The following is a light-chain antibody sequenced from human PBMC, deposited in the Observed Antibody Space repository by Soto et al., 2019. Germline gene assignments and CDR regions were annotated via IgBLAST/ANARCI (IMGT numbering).Light chain of an antibody. CDR1: SSDVGAFNY. V-gene: IGLV2-14*01. J-gene: IGLJ1*01. CDR2: EVT. CDR3: SSYTSLSTLV. Sequence: QSVLTQPASVSGSPGQSITISCSWTSSDVGAFNYVSWYQHHPGKAPKLLIYEVTNRPSGVSNRFSGSKSGNTASLTISGLHAEDEADYYCSSYTSLSTLVFGTGTKVTVL.